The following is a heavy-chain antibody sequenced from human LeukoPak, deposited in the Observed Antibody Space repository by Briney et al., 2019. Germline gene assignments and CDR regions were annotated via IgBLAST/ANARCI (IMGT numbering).Heavy chain of an antibody. CDR3: VRDKVSGPTLLDH. V-gene: IGHV3-7*01. D-gene: IGHD5/OR15-5a*01. Sequence: GGSLTLSCEAFEFTFSNYWMSWVRQAPGKGLEWVANINEDGSVKYYADSVKGRFTISRDNARNSVFLQMNSLRAEDTAVYHCVRDKVSGPTLLDHWGQGTLVTVSS. CDR2: INEDGSVK. J-gene: IGHJ4*02. CDR1: EFTFSNYW.